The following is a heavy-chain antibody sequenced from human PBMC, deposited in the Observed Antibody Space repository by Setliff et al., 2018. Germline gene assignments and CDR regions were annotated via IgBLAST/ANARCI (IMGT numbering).Heavy chain of an antibody. CDR1: GGSISTYY. Sequence: PSETLSLTCTVSGGSISTYYWSWIRQPPGKGLEWIGYIYYSGSTNSNPSLKSRVTISVDTSKNQFSLKLSSVTAADTALYYCTVYNTGSSKDHYWGQGTPVTVSS. CDR2: IYYSGST. J-gene: IGHJ4*02. CDR3: TVYNTGSSKDHY. V-gene: IGHV4-59*03. D-gene: IGHD2-8*02.